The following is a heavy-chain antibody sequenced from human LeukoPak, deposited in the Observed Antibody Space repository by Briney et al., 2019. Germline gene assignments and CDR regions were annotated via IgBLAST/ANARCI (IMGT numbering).Heavy chain of an antibody. CDR1: GGSISGYY. D-gene: IGHD3-10*01. CDR3: ARASGGDGSGSL. J-gene: IGHJ4*02. V-gene: IGHV4-59*01. CDR2: IYYSGSP. Sequence: SQTLSLTCTVSGGSISGYYWSWIRQPPWKGLEWIGYIYYSGSPDYNPSLKSRVTISVDTSKNQFSLNLSSVTAADTAMYYCARASGGDGSGSLWGQGTLVTVSS.